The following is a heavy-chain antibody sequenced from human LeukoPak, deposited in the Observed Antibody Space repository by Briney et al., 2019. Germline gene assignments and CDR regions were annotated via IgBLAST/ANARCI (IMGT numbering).Heavy chain of an antibody. J-gene: IGHJ4*02. Sequence: PGGSLRPSCAASGFTFSDYYMSWIRQAPGKGLEWVSYISSSGSTIYYADSVKGRFTISRDNAKNSLYLQMNSLRAEDTAVYYCARDLRGYSYGSSFDYWGQGTLVTVSS. D-gene: IGHD5-18*01. CDR3: ARDLRGYSYGSSFDY. V-gene: IGHV3-11*01. CDR1: GFTFSDYY. CDR2: ISSSGSTI.